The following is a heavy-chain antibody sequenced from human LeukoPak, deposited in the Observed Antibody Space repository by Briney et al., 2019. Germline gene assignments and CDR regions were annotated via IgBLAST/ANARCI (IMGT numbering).Heavy chain of an antibody. J-gene: IGHJ4*02. CDR1: GYTFTGYY. Sequence: ASVKVSCKASGYTFTGYYMHWVRRAPGQGLEWMGWINPNSGGTNYAQKFQGRVTMTRDTSISTAYMELSRLRSDDTAVYYCARVGGYYDSSGYYTFSYWGQGTLVTVSS. CDR2: INPNSGGT. CDR3: ARVGGYYDSSGYYTFSY. D-gene: IGHD3-22*01. V-gene: IGHV1-2*02.